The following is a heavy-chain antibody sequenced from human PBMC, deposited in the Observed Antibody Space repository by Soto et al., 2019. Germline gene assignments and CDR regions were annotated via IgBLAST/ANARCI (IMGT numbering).Heavy chain of an antibody. CDR2: IKQDGSEK. J-gene: IGHJ4*02. D-gene: IGHD1-26*01. CDR3: ARAPPPQVGAVDY. Sequence: ESGGGLVQPGGSLRLSCAASGFTFSSYWMSWVRQAPGKGLEWVANIKQDGSEKYYVDSVKGRFTISRDNAKNSLYLQMNSLRAEDTAVYYCARAPPPQVGAVDYWGQGTLVTVSS. CDR1: GFTFSSYW. V-gene: IGHV3-7*01.